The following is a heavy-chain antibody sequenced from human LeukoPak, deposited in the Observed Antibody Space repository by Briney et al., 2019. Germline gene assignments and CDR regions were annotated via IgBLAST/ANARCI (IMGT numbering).Heavy chain of an antibody. CDR3: ARGGRLVRDPFDY. CDR1: GGSISSYY. CDR2: IYYSGST. D-gene: IGHD6-6*01. J-gene: IGHJ4*02. V-gene: IGHV4-59*01. Sequence: SETLSLTCTVSGGSISSYYWSWIRQPPGKGLEWIGYIYYSGSTNYNPSLKSRVTTSVDTSKNQFSLKLSSVTAADTAVYYCARGGRLVRDPFDYWGQGTLVTVSS.